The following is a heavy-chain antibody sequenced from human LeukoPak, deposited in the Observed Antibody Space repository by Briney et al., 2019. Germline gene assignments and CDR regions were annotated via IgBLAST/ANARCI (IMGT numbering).Heavy chain of an antibody. J-gene: IGHJ4*02. D-gene: IGHD5-24*01. CDR1: GESFSGYY. Sequence: ETLSLTCAVYGESFSGYYWSWIRQPPGKGLEWIGEINHSGSTNYNPSLKSRVTISVDTSKNQFSLKLSSVTAADTAVYYCARGLWLQSYDYWGQGTLVTVSS. CDR3: ARGLWLQSYDY. V-gene: IGHV4-34*01. CDR2: INHSGST.